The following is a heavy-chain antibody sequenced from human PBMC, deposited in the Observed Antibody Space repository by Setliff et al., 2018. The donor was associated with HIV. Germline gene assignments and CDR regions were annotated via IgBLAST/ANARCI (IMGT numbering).Heavy chain of an antibody. CDR3: ARDPTIIGTSVYMDV. D-gene: IGHD1-20*01. J-gene: IGHJ6*03. CDR2: MSSNGYST. CDR1: GFTFSSYA. V-gene: IGHV3-64*01. Sequence: PGGSLRLSCAASGFTFSSYAMHWVRQAPGKGLEYVSAMSSNGYSTYYANSVKGRFKISRDKSKNTLDLQMISLRAEDTAVYYCARDPTIIGTSVYMDVWGKGTAVTVSS.